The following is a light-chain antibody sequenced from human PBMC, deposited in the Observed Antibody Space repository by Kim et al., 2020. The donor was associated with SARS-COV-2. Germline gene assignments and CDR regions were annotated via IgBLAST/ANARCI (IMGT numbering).Light chain of an antibody. CDR3: QHRSNWPLT. V-gene: IGKV3-11*01. Sequence: LSPGARATLSCRASQSVSTYLAWYQQKPGQAPRLLIYDASNRATDIPARFSGSGSGTDFTLTISSLEPEDFAVYYCQHRSNWPLTFGGGTKVDIK. J-gene: IGKJ4*01. CDR1: QSVSTY. CDR2: DAS.